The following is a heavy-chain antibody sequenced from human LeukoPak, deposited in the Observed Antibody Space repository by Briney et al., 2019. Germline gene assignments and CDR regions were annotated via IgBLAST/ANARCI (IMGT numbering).Heavy chain of an antibody. CDR3: AREGRYFDWLLKVGGPPYYYGMDV. V-gene: IGHV3-48*03. J-gene: IGHJ6*04. CDR1: GFTFSSYE. Sequence: PGGSLRLSCAASGFTFSSYEMNWVRQAPGKGLEWVSCISSSGSTIYYADSVKGRFTISRDNAKNSLYLQMNSLRAEDTAVYYCAREGRYFDWLLKVGGPPYYYGMDVWGKGTTVTVSS. D-gene: IGHD3-9*01. CDR2: ISSSGSTI.